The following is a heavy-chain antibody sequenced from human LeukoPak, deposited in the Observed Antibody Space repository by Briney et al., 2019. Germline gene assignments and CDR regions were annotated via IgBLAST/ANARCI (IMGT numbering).Heavy chain of an antibody. D-gene: IGHD4-17*01. V-gene: IGHV3-21*01. J-gene: IGHJ3*02. Sequence: GGSLRLSFLVSGLTFSSYSMNWVRQAPGKGLEWVSSISSSISYIYYADSVKGRFTNSRDNAKTSLYQQMHSLRAEDTAVYYCARDGGSGYGDYSYDSFDIWGRGTKLTVSS. CDR1: GLTFSSYS. CDR2: ISSSISYI. CDR3: ARDGGSGYGDYSYDSFDI.